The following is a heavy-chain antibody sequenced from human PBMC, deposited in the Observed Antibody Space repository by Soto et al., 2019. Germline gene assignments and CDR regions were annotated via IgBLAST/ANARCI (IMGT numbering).Heavy chain of an antibody. V-gene: IGHV4-30-2*01. Sequence: PSETLSLTCAVSGGSISSGGYSWSWIRQPPGKGLEWIGYIYHSGSTYYNPSLKSRVTISVDRSKNQFSLKLSSVTAADTAVYYCARGRQGGSNYYFDYWGQGTLVTVSS. CDR2: IYHSGST. D-gene: IGHD4-4*01. CDR3: ARGRQGGSNYYFDY. J-gene: IGHJ4*02. CDR1: GGSISSGGYS.